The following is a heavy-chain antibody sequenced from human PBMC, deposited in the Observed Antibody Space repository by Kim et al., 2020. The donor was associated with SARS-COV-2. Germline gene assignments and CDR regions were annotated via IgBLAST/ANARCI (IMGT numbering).Heavy chain of an antibody. V-gene: IGHV4-34*01. CDR3: ASIIAAAGKSDY. Sequence: NYNPSLKSRVTISVDTSKNQFSLKLSSVTAADTAVYYCASIIAAAGKSDYWGQGTLVTVSS. D-gene: IGHD6-13*01. J-gene: IGHJ4*02.